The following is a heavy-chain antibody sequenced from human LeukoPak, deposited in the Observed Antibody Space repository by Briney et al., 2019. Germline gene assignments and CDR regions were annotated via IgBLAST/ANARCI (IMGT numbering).Heavy chain of an antibody. CDR3: AKDTTRTGWYGYDAFYI. V-gene: IGHV3-43*02. CDR1: GFTFDDYA. Sequence: GGSLRLSCAASGFTFDDYAMHWVRQPPGKGLEWVSLISGDGRSTYYADSGRGRFTLSRDNTKNSLCPHMNRLRTEDTALSYCAKDTTRTGWYGYDAFYIWGQGPMVIAS. D-gene: IGHD6-19*01. J-gene: IGHJ3*02. CDR2: ISGDGRST.